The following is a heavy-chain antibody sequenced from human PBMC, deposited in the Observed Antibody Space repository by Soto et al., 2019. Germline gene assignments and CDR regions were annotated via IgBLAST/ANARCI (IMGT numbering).Heavy chain of an antibody. CDR3: AKDTSSSPYYMDV. Sequence: EVQVLESGGGSVQPGGSLRLSCAASGFTFSNFAMSWVRHAPGKGLEWVSEISGSTGTTYYAHSVKGRFIISRDNSKYTRHLQMNSLRAGDTAVYYCAKDTSSSPYYMDVWVKGTTVTVSS. CDR1: GFTFSNFA. J-gene: IGHJ6*03. D-gene: IGHD2-2*01. CDR2: ISGSTGTT. V-gene: IGHV3-23*01.